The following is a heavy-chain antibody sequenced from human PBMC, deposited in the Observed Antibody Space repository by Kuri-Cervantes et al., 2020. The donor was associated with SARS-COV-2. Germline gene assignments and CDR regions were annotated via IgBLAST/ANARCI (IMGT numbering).Heavy chain of an antibody. CDR1: GGSVSSGSYY. V-gene: IGHV4-61*01. D-gene: IGHD1-7*01. J-gene: IGHJ5*02. CDR3: ARDEGITGTYNWFDP. Sequence: GSLRLSCTVSGGSVSSGSYYWSSIRQPPGKGLEWIGYIYYRGSTNYNPSLKSRVTISVDTSKNQFSLKLSSVTAADTAVYYCARDEGITGTYNWFDPWGQGTLVTVSS. CDR2: IYYRGST.